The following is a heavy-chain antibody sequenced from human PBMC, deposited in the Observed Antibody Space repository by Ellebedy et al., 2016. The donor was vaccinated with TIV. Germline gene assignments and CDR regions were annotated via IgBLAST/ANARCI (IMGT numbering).Heavy chain of an antibody. D-gene: IGHD3-22*01. CDR1: GFTFGSYV. Sequence: GESLKISCAASGFTFGSYVMNWVRQAPGKGLEWVSGVSDSGGTTYYADSVKGRFTVSRDNSKNTLFLQMNSLRAEDTAVYYCAKDLDSSGYYRQFDYWGQGTLVTVSS. V-gene: IGHV3-23*01. CDR3: AKDLDSSGYYRQFDY. J-gene: IGHJ4*02. CDR2: VSDSGGTT.